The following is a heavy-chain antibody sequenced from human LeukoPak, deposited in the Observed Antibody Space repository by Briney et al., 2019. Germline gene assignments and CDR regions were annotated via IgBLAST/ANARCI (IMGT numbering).Heavy chain of an antibody. D-gene: IGHD2-15*01. Sequence: GGSLRLSCAASGFAFSSYAMSWVRQAPGKGLEWVSAISGGGGSTYYADSVKGRFTISRDNSKNTLYLQMNSLRAEDTAVYYCAKDYESGDIVVVVAAFDYFDYWGQGTLVTVSS. J-gene: IGHJ4*02. CDR1: GFAFSSYA. V-gene: IGHV3-23*01. CDR2: ISGGGGST. CDR3: AKDYESGDIVVVVAAFDYFDY.